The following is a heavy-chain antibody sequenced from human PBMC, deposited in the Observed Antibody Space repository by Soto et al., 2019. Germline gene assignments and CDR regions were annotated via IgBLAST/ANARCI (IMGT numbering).Heavy chain of an antibody. CDR2: TYYRSKWYN. CDR3: ARGNSMATPLRWDYYYGMDV. CDR1: GDSVSSNSAA. J-gene: IGHJ6*02. D-gene: IGHD5-12*01. Sequence: QSQTLSLTCAISGDSVSSNSAAWNWIRQSPSRGLEWLGRTYYRSKWYNDYAVSVKSRITINPDTSKNQFSLQLNSVTPEDTAVYYCARGNSMATPLRWDYYYGMDVWGQGTTVTVSS. V-gene: IGHV6-1*01.